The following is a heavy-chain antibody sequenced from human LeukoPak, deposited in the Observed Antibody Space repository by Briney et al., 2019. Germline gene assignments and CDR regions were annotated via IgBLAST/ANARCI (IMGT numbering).Heavy chain of an antibody. CDR3: ARGPYKFDGSGAFDI. Sequence: SETLSLACSVSGDSISSSDYYWSWIRQPAGKGLEWIGRIYTSGSTNYNPSLKSRVTISVDTSKNQFSLKLTSVTAADTAVYYCARGPYKFDGSGAFDIWGQGTMVTVSS. CDR2: IYTSGST. CDR1: GDSISSSDYY. V-gene: IGHV4-61*02. D-gene: IGHD3-22*01. J-gene: IGHJ3*02.